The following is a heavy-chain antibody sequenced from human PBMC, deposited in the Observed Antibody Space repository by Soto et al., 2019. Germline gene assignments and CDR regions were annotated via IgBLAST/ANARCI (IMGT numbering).Heavy chain of an antibody. Sequence: GGSLRLSCAASGFTFNTYWMTWVRQAPGKGLEWVASINKDGTVKDYVDSLRDRFTISRDDIKKSLYLQMSYMRAEDTAVYYCVGSTGWIFDHWGQGTLVTVSS. J-gene: IGHJ4*02. CDR3: VGSTGWIFDH. CDR2: INKDGTVK. CDR1: GFTFNTYW. D-gene: IGHD2-8*02. V-gene: IGHV3-7*03.